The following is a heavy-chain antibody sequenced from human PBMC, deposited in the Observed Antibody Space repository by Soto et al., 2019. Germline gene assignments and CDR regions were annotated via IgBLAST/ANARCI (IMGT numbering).Heavy chain of an antibody. CDR3: ARDPVQDFDY. D-gene: IGHD1-1*01. CDR1: GFTFSNYW. J-gene: IGHJ4*02. CDR2: IKQDGSEK. V-gene: IGHV3-7*01. Sequence: PGGSLRLSCAASGFTFSNYWMSWVRQAPGKGLEWVANIKQDGSEKYYADSVKGRFTISRDNAKNSLYLQLNSLRAADTAVYYCARDPVQDFDYWGQGTLVTVSS.